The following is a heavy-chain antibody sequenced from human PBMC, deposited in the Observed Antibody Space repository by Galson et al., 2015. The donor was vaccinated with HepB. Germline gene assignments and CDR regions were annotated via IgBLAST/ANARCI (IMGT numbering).Heavy chain of an antibody. CDR3: TRAVIRQWLVNYFDY. J-gene: IGHJ4*02. CDR2: IRSKAYGGTT. D-gene: IGHD6-19*01. CDR1: GFTFGDYA. Sequence: SLRLSCAASGFTFGDYAMSWFRQAPGKGLEWVGFIRSKAYGGTTEYAASVKGRFTISRDDSKSIAYLQMNSLKTEDTAVYYCTRAVIRQWLVNYFDYWGQGTLVTVSS. V-gene: IGHV3-49*03.